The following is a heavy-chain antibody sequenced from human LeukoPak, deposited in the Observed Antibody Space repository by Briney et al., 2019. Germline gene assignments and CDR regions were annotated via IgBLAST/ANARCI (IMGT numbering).Heavy chain of an antibody. CDR3: ARTSGGYNYGRGGYYFDC. V-gene: IGHV3-13*04. D-gene: IGHD5-18*01. Sequence: GGSLRLSCAASGFTFSRSDMHWVRQVTGKGLEWVSRIGSAGDTYYPGSVKGRFTISRENAKNSLYLQMNSLRVGDTAVYYCARTSGGYNYGRGGYYFDCWGQGTLVTVSS. CDR1: GFTFSRSD. CDR2: IGSAGDT. J-gene: IGHJ4*02.